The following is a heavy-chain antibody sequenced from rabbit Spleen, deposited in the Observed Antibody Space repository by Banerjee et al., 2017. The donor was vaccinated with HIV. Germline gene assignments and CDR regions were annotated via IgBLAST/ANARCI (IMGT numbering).Heavy chain of an antibody. V-gene: IGHV1S40*01. D-gene: IGHD1-1*01. J-gene: IGHJ6*01. CDR3: ARDTSSSFSSYGMDL. CDR2: IGGGRGGFT. Sequence: QSLEESGGDLSKLGESLTLPCMPSGFSFGASPIIGWVRQAPGKGLEWIACIGGGRGGFTYCASWAKGRFTISKTSSTTVTLQMTSLTAADTATYFCARDTSSSFSSYGMDLWGPRTLVTVS. CDR1: GFSFGASPI.